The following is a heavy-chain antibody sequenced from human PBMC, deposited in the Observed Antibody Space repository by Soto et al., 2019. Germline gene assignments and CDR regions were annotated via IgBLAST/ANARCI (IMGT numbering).Heavy chain of an antibody. Sequence: SETLSLTCAVYGGSFSCYYWSWIRQPPGKGLEWIGEINHSGSTNYNPSLKSRVTISVDTSKNQFSLKLSSVTAADTAVYYCARDLLAARRGAYYYYYYGMDVWGQGTTVTVSS. V-gene: IGHV4-34*01. CDR1: GGSFSCYY. CDR3: ARDLLAARRGAYYYYYYGMDV. D-gene: IGHD6-6*01. J-gene: IGHJ6*02. CDR2: INHSGST.